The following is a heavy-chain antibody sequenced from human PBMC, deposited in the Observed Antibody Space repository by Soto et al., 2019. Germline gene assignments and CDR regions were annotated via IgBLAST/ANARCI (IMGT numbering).Heavy chain of an antibody. CDR3: AKEGPPEYYYGSGTVGCDY. J-gene: IGHJ4*02. CDR2: ISGSGGST. V-gene: IGHV3-23*01. Sequence: EVQLLESGGGLLQPGGTLRLSCAASGFTFSSVPMSWVRQAPGKGLQWVSAISGSGGSTYYAGCVKGRFTIPRDTSKNTLYLQMNSLRAEDTAVYYCAKEGPPEYYYGSGTVGCDYWGQGTLVTVSS. D-gene: IGHD3-10*01. CDR1: GFTFSSVP.